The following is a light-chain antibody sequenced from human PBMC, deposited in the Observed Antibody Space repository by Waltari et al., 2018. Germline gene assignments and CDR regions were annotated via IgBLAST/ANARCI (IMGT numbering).Light chain of an antibody. CDR3: QQYGSSPWT. CDR1: QTINNNY. V-gene: IGKV3-20*01. Sequence: EIVLTQSPGTLSLSPGDRATLLCRASQTINNNYLVWYQQKPGQAPKLLVYGPSDRATGIPDIFGYSGSGTDFTRTISRLEPEDFAMYYCQQYGSSPWTFGQGTKVEI. J-gene: IGKJ1*01. CDR2: GPS.